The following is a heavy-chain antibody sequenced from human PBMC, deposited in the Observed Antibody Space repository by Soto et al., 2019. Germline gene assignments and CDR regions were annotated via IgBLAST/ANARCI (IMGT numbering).Heavy chain of an antibody. CDR2: ISGYNGDT. D-gene: IGHD2-8*01. V-gene: IGHV1-18*01. J-gene: IGHJ6*02. CDR1: GYTFTRYG. CDR3: AKNGQPPYYYYGLDV. Sequence: ASVKVSCKAAGYTFTRYGISWVRQAPGQGLEWMGWISGYNGDTNYAQKFQDRVSMTIDTSTGTAYMELRSLTSDDTAIYYCAKNGQPPYYYYGLDVWG.